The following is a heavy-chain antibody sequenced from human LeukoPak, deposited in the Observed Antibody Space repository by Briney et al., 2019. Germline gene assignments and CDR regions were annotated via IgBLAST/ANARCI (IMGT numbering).Heavy chain of an antibody. Sequence: GGFLRLSCAASGFTFSSYAMTWVRQAPGKGLEWVSVISGSGGGTYYADSVKGRFTISRDNSRNRLYLEMNSLRAEDTAVYYCAKAATPDYYGLDVWGQGTTVTVSS. J-gene: IGHJ6*02. V-gene: IGHV3-23*01. CDR3: AKAATPDYYGLDV. CDR2: ISGSGGGT. CDR1: GFTFSSYA.